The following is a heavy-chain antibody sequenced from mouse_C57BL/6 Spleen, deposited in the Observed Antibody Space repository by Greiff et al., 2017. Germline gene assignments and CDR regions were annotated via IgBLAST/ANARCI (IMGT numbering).Heavy chain of an antibody. D-gene: IGHD2-12*01. J-gene: IGHJ4*01. CDR1: GYSITSGYY. CDR2: ISYDGSN. V-gene: IGHV3-6*01. CDR3: ARVDYSLTRAMDY. Sequence: EVQLQESGPGLVKPSQSLSLTCSVTGYSITSGYYWNWIRQFPGNKLEWMGYISYDGSNNYNPSLKNRISITRDTSKNQFFLKLNSVTTEDTATYYCARVDYSLTRAMDYWGQVTSVTVSS.